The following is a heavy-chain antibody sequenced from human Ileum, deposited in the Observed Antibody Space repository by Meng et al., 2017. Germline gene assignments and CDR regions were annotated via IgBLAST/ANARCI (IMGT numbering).Heavy chain of an antibody. CDR1: SGSITSDTF. J-gene: IGHJ4*02. CDR2: ISHSGST. CDR3: ARHGGYYQGF. Sequence: VQMQRSGPGLVKPSGNLSLTCAVSSGSITSDTFWSWVRLPPGKGLGGIGQISHSGSTFHNPSLKSRVTMSVDKSKRQFSLMLTSVTAADTAVYYCARHGGYYQGFWGQGTLVTVSS. V-gene: IGHV4-4*02. D-gene: IGHD4-23*01.